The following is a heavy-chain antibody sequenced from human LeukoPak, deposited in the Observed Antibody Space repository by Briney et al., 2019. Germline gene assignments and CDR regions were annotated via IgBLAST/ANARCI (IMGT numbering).Heavy chain of an antibody. D-gene: IGHD1-1*01. CDR3: ASQELEISAFDI. CDR1: GGSISSGDYY. Sequence: PSETLSLTCTVSGGSISSGDYYWSWIRQPPGKGLEWIGYIYYSGSTYYNPSLKSRVTISVDTSKNQFSLKLNSVTAADTAVYYCASQELEISAFDIWGQGTMVTVSS. CDR2: IYYSGST. V-gene: IGHV4-30-4*08. J-gene: IGHJ3*02.